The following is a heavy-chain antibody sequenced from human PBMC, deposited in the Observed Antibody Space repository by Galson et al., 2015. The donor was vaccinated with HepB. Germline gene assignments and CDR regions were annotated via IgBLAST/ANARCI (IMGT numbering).Heavy chain of an antibody. Sequence: SLRLSCAASGFTFSGSAMHWVRQASGKGLEWVGRIRSKANSYATAYAASVKGRFTISRDDSKNTAYLQMNSLKTEDTAVYYCTARLVVPAANYYYGMDVWGQGTTVTVSS. V-gene: IGHV3-73*01. CDR2: IRSKANSYAT. D-gene: IGHD2-2*01. CDR3: TARLVVPAANYYYGMDV. CDR1: GFTFSGSA. J-gene: IGHJ6*02.